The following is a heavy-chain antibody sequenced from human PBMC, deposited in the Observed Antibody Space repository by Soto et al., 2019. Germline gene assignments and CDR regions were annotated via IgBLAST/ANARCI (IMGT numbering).Heavy chain of an antibody. CDR1: GFTFSSYA. D-gene: IGHD5-18*01. CDR3: VKEKIYTYGYYFDF. V-gene: IGHV3-23*01. CDR2: VSGSGGST. Sequence: PGGSLRLSCAASGFTFSSYAMSWVRQAPGRGLEWVSTVSGSGGSTYYADSVKGRFTISRDNSKNTLYLLMNSLRVEDTALYYCVKEKIYTYGYYFDFWGQGNMVTVSS. J-gene: IGHJ4*02.